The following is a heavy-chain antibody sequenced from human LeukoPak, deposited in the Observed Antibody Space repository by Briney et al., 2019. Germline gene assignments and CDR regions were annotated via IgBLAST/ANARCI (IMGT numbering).Heavy chain of an antibody. CDR1: GGTFSSYS. J-gene: IGHJ5*02. CDR2: IISIFGTT. CDR3: AGAGDNDFWSGSDGGDNWFDP. D-gene: IGHD3-3*01. Sequence: GASVKVSCKASGGTFSSYSISWVRQAPGQGLEWMGGIISIFGTTNYAQTFQGRVTITADKSTSTAYMELSSLRSEDTAVCYCAGAGDNDFWSGSDGGDNWFDPWGQGTLVTVSS. V-gene: IGHV1-69*06.